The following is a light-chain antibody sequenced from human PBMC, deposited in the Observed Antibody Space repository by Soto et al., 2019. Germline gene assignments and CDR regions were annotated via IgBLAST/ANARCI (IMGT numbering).Light chain of an antibody. V-gene: IGKV1-39*01. CDR2: AAS. J-gene: IGKJ5*01. CDR1: QGINTF. CDR3: QQNYSIPIT. Sequence: DIQMTQSPSSLSASVGDRVTITCRASQGINTFLAWYQQKPGKAPDLLIYAASSLQSGVPSRFSGSAPGKHLTIPITRLQPEDFATYYCQQNYSIPITFGQGTRLEIK.